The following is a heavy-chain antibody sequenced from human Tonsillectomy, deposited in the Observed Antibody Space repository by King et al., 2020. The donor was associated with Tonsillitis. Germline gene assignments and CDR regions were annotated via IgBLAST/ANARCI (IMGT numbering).Heavy chain of an antibody. Sequence: QLQESGPGLVKPSGTLSLTCTVSGGSISSYYWSWIRQPPGTGLEWIGSIYYSGSTNYNPSLKSRVTISVDTSKNQFSLKLSSVTAADTAVYYCARGIQYYYDSSRYYAPGYFDYWGQGTLVTVSS. CDR3: ARGIQYYYDSSRYYAPGYFDY. CDR2: IYYSGST. J-gene: IGHJ4*02. V-gene: IGHV4-59*01. CDR1: GGSISSYY. D-gene: IGHD3-22*01.